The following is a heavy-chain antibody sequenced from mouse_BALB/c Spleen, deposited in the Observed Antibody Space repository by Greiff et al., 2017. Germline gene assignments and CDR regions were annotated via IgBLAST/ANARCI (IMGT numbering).Heavy chain of an antibody. D-gene: IGHD1-2*01. Sequence: EVNVVESGGGLVKPGGSLKLSCAASGFAFSSYDMSWVRQTPEKRLEWVAYISSGGGSTYYPDTVKGRFTISRDNAKNTLYLQMSSLKSEDTAMYYCARHYGYWFAYWGQGTLVTVSA. V-gene: IGHV5-12-1*01. CDR2: ISSGGGST. CDR3: ARHYGYWFAY. J-gene: IGHJ3*01. CDR1: GFAFSSYD.